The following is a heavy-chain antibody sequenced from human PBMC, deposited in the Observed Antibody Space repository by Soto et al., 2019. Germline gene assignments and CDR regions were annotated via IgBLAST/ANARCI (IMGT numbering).Heavy chain of an antibody. CDR2: ISGSGGST. CDR3: AWARGWLRFPQYYFDY. D-gene: IGHD5-12*01. CDR1: GFTFSSYA. J-gene: IGHJ4*02. V-gene: IGHV3-23*01. Sequence: EVQLLESGGGLVQPGGSLRLSCAASGFTFSSYAMSWVRQAPGKGLEWVSAISGSGGSTYYADSVKGRFTISRDNSKNTLYLQMNSLRAEDTAVYYCAWARGWLRFPQYYFDYWGQGTLVTVSS.